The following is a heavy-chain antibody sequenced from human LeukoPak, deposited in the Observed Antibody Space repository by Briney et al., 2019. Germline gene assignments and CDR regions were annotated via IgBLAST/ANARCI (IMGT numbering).Heavy chain of an antibody. Sequence: SETLSLTCAVYGGSSSGYYWSWIRQPPGKGLEWIGEINHSGSTNYNPSLKSRVTISVDTSKNQFSLKLSSVTAADTAVYYCATVGATSNWFDPWGQGTLVTVSS. CDR3: ATVGATSNWFDP. CDR2: INHSGST. V-gene: IGHV4-34*01. CDR1: GGSSSGYY. J-gene: IGHJ5*02. D-gene: IGHD1-26*01.